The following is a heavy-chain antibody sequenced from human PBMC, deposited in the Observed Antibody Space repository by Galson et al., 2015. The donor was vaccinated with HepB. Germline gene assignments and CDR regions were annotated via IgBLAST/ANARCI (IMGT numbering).Heavy chain of an antibody. Sequence: SLRLSCAASGFTFSTHGMHWVRQAPGQELEWVAAIQSDGSKEYYADTVRGQFFISRDDSKNTLHLQMNSLRGEDTAVYHCSRDLSYGGNSDWGQGTLVTVSS. CDR2: IQSDGSKE. CDR3: SRDLSYGGNSD. CDR1: GFTFSTHG. V-gene: IGHV3-33*01. D-gene: IGHD4-23*01. J-gene: IGHJ4*02.